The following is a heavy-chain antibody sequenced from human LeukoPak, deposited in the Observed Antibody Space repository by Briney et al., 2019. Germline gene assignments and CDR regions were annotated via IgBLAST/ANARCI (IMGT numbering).Heavy chain of an antibody. CDR1: GFTFSSYN. V-gene: IGHV3-48*04. CDR2: ISGSGTTI. Sequence: PGGSLRLSCAASGFTFSSYNMNWVRQAPGKGLEWVSYISGSGTTIYYADSVKGRLTISRDNAKNTLNLQMNSLRAEDTAVYYCARDLGQYYDTSDNWFDPWGQGALVTVSS. D-gene: IGHD3-22*01. J-gene: IGHJ5*02. CDR3: ARDLGQYYDTSDNWFDP.